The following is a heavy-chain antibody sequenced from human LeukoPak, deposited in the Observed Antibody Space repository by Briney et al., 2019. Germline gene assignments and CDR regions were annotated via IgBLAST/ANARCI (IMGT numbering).Heavy chain of an antibody. CDR3: ARGTGFLWGGVIVRY. J-gene: IGHJ4*02. V-gene: IGHV3-7*03. Sequence: PGGSLRLSCAASGFTFSSYWMSWVRQAPGKGLEWVANIKQDGSEKYYVDSVKGRFTISRDNARNSLYLQMNSLRAEDTAVYYCARGTGFLWGGVIVRYWGQGTLVTVSS. CDR2: IKQDGSEK. D-gene: IGHD3-16*02. CDR1: GFTFSSYW.